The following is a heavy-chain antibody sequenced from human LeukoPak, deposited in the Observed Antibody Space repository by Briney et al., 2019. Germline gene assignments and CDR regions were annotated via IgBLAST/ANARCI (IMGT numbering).Heavy chain of an antibody. CDR1: SGSIENYH. V-gene: IGHV4-59*01. CDR3: AKRGLYHDGLTGWVEYIQL. CDR2: IYYSGST. Sequence: PSETLSLTCTVSSGSIENYHWTWVRQPPGKGLEWIGYIYYSGSTNYNPSLKSRVTISLDTSRNQFSLKLTSVSAADTAVYYCAKRGLYHDGLTGWVEYIQLWGQGTLVTVSS. J-gene: IGHJ1*01. D-gene: IGHD3-9*01.